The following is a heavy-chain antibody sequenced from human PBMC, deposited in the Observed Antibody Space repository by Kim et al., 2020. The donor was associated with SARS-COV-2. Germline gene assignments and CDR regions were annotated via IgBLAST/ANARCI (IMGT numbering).Heavy chain of an antibody. CDR2: INPSGGST. D-gene: IGHD4-4*01. V-gene: IGHV1-46*01. CDR1: GYTFTSYY. J-gene: IGHJ6*02. CDR3: ARALTVTRDYYYYGMDV. Sequence: ASVKVSCKASGYTFTSYYMHWVRQAPGQGLEWMGIINPSGGSTSYAQKFQGRVTMTRDTSTSTVYMELSSLRSEDTAVYYCARALTVTRDYYYYGMDVWGQGTTVTVSS.